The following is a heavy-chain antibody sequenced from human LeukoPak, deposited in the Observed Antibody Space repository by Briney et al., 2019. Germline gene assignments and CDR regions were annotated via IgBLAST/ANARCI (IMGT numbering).Heavy chain of an antibody. CDR3: ARQPVLRFLGSDAFDI. CDR1: GGSISSSSYY. CDR2: IYYSGST. Sequence: PSETLSLTCTVSGGSISSSSYYWGWIRQPPGKGLEWIGSIYYSGSTYYNPSLKSRVTISVDTSKNQFSLKLSSVTAADTAVYYCARQPVLRFLGSDAFDIWGQGTMVTVSS. J-gene: IGHJ3*02. D-gene: IGHD3-3*01. V-gene: IGHV4-39*01.